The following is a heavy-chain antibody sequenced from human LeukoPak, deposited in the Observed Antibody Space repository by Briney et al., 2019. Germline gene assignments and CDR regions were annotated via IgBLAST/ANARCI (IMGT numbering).Heavy chain of an antibody. CDR1: GGSFCGYY. J-gene: IGHJ6*03. CDR2: INHSGST. D-gene: IGHD3-3*01. Sequence: LETLSLTCAVYGGSFCGYYWSWIRQPPGKGLEWIGEINHSGSTNYNPSLKSRVTISVDTSKNRFSLKLSSVTAADTAVYYCARGIGVPYYYMDVWGKGTTVTVSS. CDR3: ARGIGVPYYYMDV. V-gene: IGHV4-34*01.